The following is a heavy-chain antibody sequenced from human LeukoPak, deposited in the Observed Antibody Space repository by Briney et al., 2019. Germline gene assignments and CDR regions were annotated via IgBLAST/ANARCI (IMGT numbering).Heavy chain of an antibody. V-gene: IGHV3-48*03. J-gene: IGHJ4*02. CDR3: ARGITGTTSLDY. CDR1: GFTFSSYE. Sequence: GGSLSLSGAASGFTFSSYEMNWVRQAPGKGLEWVSYISSSGSTIYYADSVKGRFTISRDNAKNSLYPQMNSLRAEDTAVYYCARGITGTTSLDYWGQGTLVTVS. D-gene: IGHD1-7*01. CDR2: ISSSGSTI.